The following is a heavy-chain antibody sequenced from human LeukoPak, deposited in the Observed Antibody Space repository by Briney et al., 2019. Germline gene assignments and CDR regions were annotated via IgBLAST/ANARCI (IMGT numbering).Heavy chain of an antibody. Sequence: ASVKVSCKASGYTFTSYYMHWVRQAPGQGLEWMGIINPSGGSTSYAQKFQGRVTITTDESTSTAYMELSSLRSEDTAVYYCASGYSYGPYYFDYWGQGTLVTVSS. CDR3: ASGYSYGPYYFDY. D-gene: IGHD5-18*01. V-gene: IGHV1-46*01. CDR1: GYTFTSYY. CDR2: INPSGGST. J-gene: IGHJ4*02.